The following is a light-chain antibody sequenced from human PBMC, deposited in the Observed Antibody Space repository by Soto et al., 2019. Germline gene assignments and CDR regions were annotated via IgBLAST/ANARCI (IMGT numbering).Light chain of an antibody. V-gene: IGKV1-8*01. CDR2: AAS. CDR3: QQYYSYPRA. CDR1: QGISSY. J-gene: IGKJ3*01. Sequence: AIRMTQSPSSLSASTGDRVTITCRASQGISSYLAWYQQKPGKAPKLLIYAASTLQSGVTSRFSGSESETDFTLTISCLQSEDFATYYCQQYYSYPRAFGPGTKVDIK.